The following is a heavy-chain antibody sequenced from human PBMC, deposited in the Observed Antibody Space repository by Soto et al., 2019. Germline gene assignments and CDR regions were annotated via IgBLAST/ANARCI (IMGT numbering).Heavy chain of an antibody. D-gene: IGHD6-19*01. CDR3: ARDPRLAPPFYGMDV. CDR2: IWYDGSNK. CDR1: GFTFSSYG. V-gene: IGHV3-33*01. Sequence: QVQLVESGGGVVQPGRSLRLSCAASGFTFSSYGMHWVRQAPGKGLEWVAVIWYDGSNKYYADSVKGRFSISRDNSKNTLFLQVNSLKAEDTAVYYCARDPRLAPPFYGMDVWGQGTTVTVSS. J-gene: IGHJ6*02.